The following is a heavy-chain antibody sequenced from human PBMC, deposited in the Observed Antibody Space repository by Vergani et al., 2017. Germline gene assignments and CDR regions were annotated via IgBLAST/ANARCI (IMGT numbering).Heavy chain of an antibody. D-gene: IGHD1-1*01. CDR2: IWYDGSNK. CDR3: ARVYATGDLVPFDY. CDR1: GGSISSSSYY. J-gene: IGHJ4*02. Sequence: QLQLQESGPGLVKPSETLSLTCTVSGGSISSSSYYWGWIRQPPGKGLEWVAVIWYDGSNKYYADSVKGRFTISRDNSKNTLYLQMNSLRAEDTAVYYCARVYATGDLVPFDYWGQGTLVTVSS. V-gene: IGHV3-33*08.